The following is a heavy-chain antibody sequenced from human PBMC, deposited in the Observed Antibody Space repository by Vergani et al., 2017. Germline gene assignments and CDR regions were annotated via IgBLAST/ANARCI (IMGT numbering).Heavy chain of an antibody. CDR3: VRDSVDGSGRYYPQGFDY. CDR1: GGTFSSYA. Sequence: QVQLVQSGAEVKKPGSSVKVSCKASGGTFSSYAISWVRQAPGQGLEWMGGIIPIFGTANYAQKFQGRVTITADESTSTAYMELSSLRSEDTAVYYCVRDSVDGSGRYYPQGFDYWGQGTLVTVSS. CDR2: IIPIFGTA. V-gene: IGHV1-69*01. J-gene: IGHJ4*02. D-gene: IGHD3-10*01.